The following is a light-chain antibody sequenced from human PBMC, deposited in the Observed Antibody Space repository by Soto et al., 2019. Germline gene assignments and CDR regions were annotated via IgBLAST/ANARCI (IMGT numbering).Light chain of an antibody. CDR1: SSDVGGYNY. J-gene: IGLJ1*01. Sequence: QSALTHPASVSGSPRQSITISCTGTSSDVGGYNYVSWYQQHPGKAPKLMIYDVSNRPSGVSNRFSGSKSGNTASLTISGLQAEDEADYYCSSYTSSSSYVFGTGTKLTVL. CDR3: SSYTSSSSYV. V-gene: IGLV2-14*01. CDR2: DVS.